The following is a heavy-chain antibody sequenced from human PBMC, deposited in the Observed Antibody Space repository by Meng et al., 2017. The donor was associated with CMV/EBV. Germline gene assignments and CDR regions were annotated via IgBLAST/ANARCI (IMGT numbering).Heavy chain of an antibody. D-gene: IGHD6-6*01. CDR1: GGTFSSYT. J-gene: IGHJ6*02. CDR2: IIPILGIA. CDR3: ARGKDSSSSYDDGMDV. Sequence: SVKVSCKASGGTFSSYTISWVRQAPGQGLEWMGRIIPILGIANYAQKFQGRVTITADKSTSTAYMELSSLRSEDTAVYYCARGKDSSSSYDDGMDVWGQGTTVTVSS. V-gene: IGHV1-69*02.